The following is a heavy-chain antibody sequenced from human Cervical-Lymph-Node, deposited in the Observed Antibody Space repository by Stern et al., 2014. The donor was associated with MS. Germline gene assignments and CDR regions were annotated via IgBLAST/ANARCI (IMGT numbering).Heavy chain of an antibody. CDR3: ARGGRPRYWYFDL. CDR2: IYTSGST. Sequence: QVQLQESGPGLVKPSQTLSLTCTVSGGSISSGSYYWSWIRQPAGKGLEXIGRIYTSGSTNYNPSLKSRVTISVDTSKNQFSLKLSSGTAADTAVYYCARGGRPRYWYFDLWGRGTLVTVSS. CDR1: GGSISSGSYY. J-gene: IGHJ2*01. V-gene: IGHV4-61*02. D-gene: IGHD6-6*01.